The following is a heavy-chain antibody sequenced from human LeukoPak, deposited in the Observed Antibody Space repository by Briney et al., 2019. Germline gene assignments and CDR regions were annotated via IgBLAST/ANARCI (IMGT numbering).Heavy chain of an antibody. CDR3: ATGPRLTFDI. J-gene: IGHJ3*02. Sequence: ASVKVSCKVSGYTLTELSMNWVRQAPGKGLEWMGGFDPEDGETIYAQKFQGRVTMTENTSTDTAYMELSSLRSEDTAVYYCATGPRLTFDIWGQGTMVTVSS. D-gene: IGHD6-25*01. CDR2: FDPEDGET. CDR1: GYTLTELS. V-gene: IGHV1-24*01.